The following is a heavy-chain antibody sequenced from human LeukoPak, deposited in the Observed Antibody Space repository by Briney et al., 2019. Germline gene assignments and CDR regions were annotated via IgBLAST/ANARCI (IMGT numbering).Heavy chain of an antibody. V-gene: IGHV3-21*01. J-gene: IGHJ3*02. CDR1: GFTFSSYS. Sequence: GSLRLSCAASGFTFSSYSMNWVRQAPGKGLEWVSSISSSSSYIYYADSVKGRFTISRDNAKNSLYLQMNSLRAEDTAVYYCAKVYRDGYNFGINRARGAAVDDIWGQGTMVTVSS. D-gene: IGHD5-24*01. CDR2: ISSSSSYI. CDR3: AKVYRDGYNFGINRARGAAVDDI.